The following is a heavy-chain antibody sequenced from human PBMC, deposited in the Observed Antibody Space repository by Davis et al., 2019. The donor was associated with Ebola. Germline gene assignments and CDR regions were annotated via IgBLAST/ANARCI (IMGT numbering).Heavy chain of an antibody. CDR1: GFIFSQSV. CDR3: ATLSYGMDV. J-gene: IGHJ6*02. CDR2: MIHDGSIE. V-gene: IGHV3-30*04. Sequence: GESLKISCAASGFIFSQSVMHWVRQAPGKDLEWLSVMIHDGSIEYYADSVKGRFTISRDNAKDTVYLQMNSLRAEDTAEYYCATLSYGMDVWGQGTTVTVSS.